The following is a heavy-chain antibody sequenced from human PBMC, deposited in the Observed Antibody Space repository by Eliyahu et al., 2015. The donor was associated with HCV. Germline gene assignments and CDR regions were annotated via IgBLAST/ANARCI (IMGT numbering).Heavy chain of an antibody. J-gene: IGHJ4*02. CDR2: IWYDGSNK. Sequence: SSYGMHWVRQAPGKGLEWVAVIWYDGSNKYYADSVKGRFTISRDNSKNTLYLQMNSLRAEDTAVYYCARGRESGDYGDYAALDYWGQGILVTVSS. CDR1: SSYG. V-gene: IGHV3-33*01. D-gene: IGHD4-17*01. CDR3: ARGRESGDYGDYAALDY.